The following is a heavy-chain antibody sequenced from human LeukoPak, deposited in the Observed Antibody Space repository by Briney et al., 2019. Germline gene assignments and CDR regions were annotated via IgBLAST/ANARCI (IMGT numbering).Heavy chain of an antibody. D-gene: IGHD1-1*01. CDR1: GFTFSSNG. CDR3: IRGTSNFEY. CDR2: ISTSGG. Sequence: GGSLRLSCAASGFTFSSNGMSWVRQPPGKGLEWVSSISTSGGYYADSVKGRFTISRDNAKNTLFLQMNSLRAEDTAVYYCIRGTSNFEYGGQGTLVTVSS. J-gene: IGHJ4*02. V-gene: IGHV3-23*01.